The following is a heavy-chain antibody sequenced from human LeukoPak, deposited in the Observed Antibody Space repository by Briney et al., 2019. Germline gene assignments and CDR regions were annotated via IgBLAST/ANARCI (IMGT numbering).Heavy chain of an antibody. CDR3: ARVRRIVVVPAAIWDALDI. V-gene: IGHV3-30-3*01. CDR1: GFTFSSYA. CDR2: ISYDGSNK. Sequence: GGSLRLSCAASGFTFSSYAMHWVRQAPGKGLEWVAVISYDGSNKYYADSVKGRFTISRDNSKNTLYLQMNSLRAEDTAVYYCARVRRIVVVPAAIWDALDIWGQGTMVTVSS. J-gene: IGHJ3*02. D-gene: IGHD2-2*02.